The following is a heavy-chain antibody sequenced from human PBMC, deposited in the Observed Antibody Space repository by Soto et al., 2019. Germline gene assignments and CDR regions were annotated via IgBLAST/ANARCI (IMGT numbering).Heavy chain of an antibody. V-gene: IGHV1-69*13. Sequence: GASVKVSSKASGGTFSSYAIGWVRQAPGQGLEWMGGIIPIFGTANYAQKFQGRVTITADESTSTAYMELSSLRSEDTAVYYCAMSLEMATTSFDYWGQGTLVTVSS. J-gene: IGHJ4*02. CDR1: GGTFSSYA. D-gene: IGHD5-12*01. CDR2: IIPIFGTA. CDR3: AMSLEMATTSFDY.